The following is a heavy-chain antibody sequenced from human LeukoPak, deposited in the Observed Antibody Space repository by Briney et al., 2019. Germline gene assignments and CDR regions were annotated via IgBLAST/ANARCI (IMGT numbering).Heavy chain of an antibody. J-gene: IGHJ4*02. CDR2: IYSGGST. V-gene: IGHV3-53*01. CDR1: GFTVSSNY. Sequence: PGGSLRLSCAASGFTVSSNYMSWVRQAPGKGLEWVSVIYSGGSTYYADSVKGRFTISRDNSKNTLYLQMNSLRAEDTAVYYCARDGFDISGGFDYWGQGTLVTVSS. CDR3: ARDGFDISGGFDY. D-gene: IGHD3-9*01.